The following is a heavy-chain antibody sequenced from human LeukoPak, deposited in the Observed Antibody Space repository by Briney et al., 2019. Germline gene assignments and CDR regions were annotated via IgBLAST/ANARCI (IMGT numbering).Heavy chain of an antibody. CDR3: VKRSSSWYRPGGYRFDP. CDR1: GYSISSGYY. J-gene: IGHJ5*02. D-gene: IGHD6-13*01. CDR2: IYHSGST. Sequence: SETLSLTCTVSGYSISSGYYWGWIRQPPGKGLEWIGSIYHSGSTYYNPSLKSRVTISVDTSKNQFSLKLSSVTAADTAVYYCVKRSSSWYRPGGYRFDPWGQGTLVTVSS. V-gene: IGHV4-38-2*02.